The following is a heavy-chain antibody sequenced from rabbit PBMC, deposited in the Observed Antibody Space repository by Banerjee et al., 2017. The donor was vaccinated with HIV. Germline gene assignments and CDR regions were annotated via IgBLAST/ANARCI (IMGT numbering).Heavy chain of an antibody. Sequence: QEQLEESGGDLVKPEGSLTLTCTASGFSFSSSYWICWVRQAPGKGLEWIACMHADSVGSTYYASWAKGRFTISKTSSTTVTLQMASLTAADTATYFCVRDHDSSGGYVFDLWGPGTLVTVS. CDR2: MHADSVGST. V-gene: IGHV1S45*01. CDR1: GFSFSSSYW. J-gene: IGHJ4*01. CDR3: VRDHDSSGGYVFDL. D-gene: IGHD1-1*01.